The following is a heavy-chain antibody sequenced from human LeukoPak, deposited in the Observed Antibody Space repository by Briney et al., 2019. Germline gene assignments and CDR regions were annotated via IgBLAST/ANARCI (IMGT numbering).Heavy chain of an antibody. V-gene: IGHV3-48*01. CDR1: GFTFNSYT. Sequence: GGSLRLSCAASGFTFNSYTMNWVRQAPGKGLQWISYISRTGTTIYYADSAKGRFAISRDNANNSLHLHINSLRSEDTGVYFCARDLGSGNHGLLVWGQASLLTVSS. CDR3: ARDLGSGNHGLLV. J-gene: IGHJ4*02. CDR2: ISRTGTTI. D-gene: IGHD1-14*01.